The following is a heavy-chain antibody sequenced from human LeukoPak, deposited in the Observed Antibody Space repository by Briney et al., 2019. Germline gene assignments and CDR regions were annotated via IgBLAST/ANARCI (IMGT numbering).Heavy chain of an antibody. V-gene: IGHV1-69*06. CDR1: GGTFSSYA. D-gene: IGHD3-3*01. J-gene: IGHJ4*02. CDR3: ARDPPSGYDFWSGYLDY. CDR2: IIPIFGTT. Sequence: ASVKVSCKASGGTFSSYATSWVRQAPGQGLEWMGRIIPIFGTTNYAQKFQGRVTITADKSTSTAYMELSSLRSEDTAVYYCARDPPSGYDFWSGYLDYWGQGTLVTVSS.